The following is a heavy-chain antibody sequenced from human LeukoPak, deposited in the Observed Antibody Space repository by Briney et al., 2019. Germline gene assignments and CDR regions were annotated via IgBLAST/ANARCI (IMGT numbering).Heavy chain of an antibody. D-gene: IGHD6-13*01. CDR3: ARDRAQLDGAFDI. J-gene: IGHJ3*02. Sequence: GGSLRLSCAASGFTFSSYSMNWVRQAPGKGLEWVSYISSSSSTIYYADSVKGRFTISRDNAKNSLYLQMNSLRAEDTAVYYCARDRAQLDGAFDIWGQGTMVTVSS. CDR1: GFTFSSYS. CDR2: ISSSSSTI. V-gene: IGHV3-48*01.